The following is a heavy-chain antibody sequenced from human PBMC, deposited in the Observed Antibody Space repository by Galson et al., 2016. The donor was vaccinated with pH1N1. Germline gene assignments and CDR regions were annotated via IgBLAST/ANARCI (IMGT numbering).Heavy chain of an antibody. Sequence: SLRLSCAASGFSFRRYWLHWVRQAPGKGLEWVSHIKSDESEIAYADSVKGRCSISRDNGESALFLQMSSLRVEDTAVYFCAGAALGGIGGFDSWGQGTLVTVSS. CDR1: GFSFRRYW. CDR2: IKSDESEI. J-gene: IGHJ4*02. V-gene: IGHV3-74*01. D-gene: IGHD2-15*01. CDR3: AGAALGGIGGFDS.